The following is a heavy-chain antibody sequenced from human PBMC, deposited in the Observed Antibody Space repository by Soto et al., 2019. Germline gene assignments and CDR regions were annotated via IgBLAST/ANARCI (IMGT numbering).Heavy chain of an antibody. CDR1: GFTFGDYA. V-gene: IGHV3-49*04. CDR2: IRSKAYGGTT. D-gene: IGHD3-3*01. J-gene: IGHJ6*02. CDR3: TRDFPYYDFWSGYGMDV. Sequence: GGSLRLSCAASGFTFGDYAMSWVRQAPGKGLEWVGFIRSKAYGGTTEYAASVKGRFTISRDDSKSIAYLQMNSLKTEDTAVYYCTRDFPYYDFWSGYGMDVWGQGTTVTVSS.